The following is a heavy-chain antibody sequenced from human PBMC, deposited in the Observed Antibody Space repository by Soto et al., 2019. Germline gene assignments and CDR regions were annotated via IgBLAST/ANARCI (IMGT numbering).Heavy chain of an antibody. CDR1: SGTINSDYHY. D-gene: IGHD4-4*01. J-gene: IGHJ4*02. CDR3: ERVGEFNDYTGDYGDH. V-gene: IGHV4-31*03. CDR2: SNYRGNS. Sequence: QVQLQESGPGLVKPSQTLSLTCSVSSGTINSDYHYWTWIRQHPGKGLEWIGYSNYRGNSYYNPSLKIRVPISMYTSKKQFCLVLTSVTAADTALYYCERVGEFNDYTGDYGDHWGQGILVVVSS.